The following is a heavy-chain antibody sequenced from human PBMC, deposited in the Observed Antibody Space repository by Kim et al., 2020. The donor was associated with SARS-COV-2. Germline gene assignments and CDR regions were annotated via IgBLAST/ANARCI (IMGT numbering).Heavy chain of an antibody. D-gene: IGHD3-22*01. CDR3: AKSGYYDSSGYYYDY. Sequence: DTVKGRFTISRDNSKNTLYLQMNSLRAEDTAVYYCAKSGYYDSSGYYYDYWGQGTLVTVSS. J-gene: IGHJ4*02. V-gene: IGHV3-30*02.